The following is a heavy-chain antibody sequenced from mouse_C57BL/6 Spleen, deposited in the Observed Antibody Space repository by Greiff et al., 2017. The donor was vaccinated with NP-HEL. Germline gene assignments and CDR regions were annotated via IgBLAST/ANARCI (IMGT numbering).Heavy chain of an antibody. V-gene: IGHV5-4*01. CDR1: GFTFSSYA. Sequence: DVQLVESGGGLVKPGGSLKLSCAASGFTFSSYAMSWVRQTPEKRLEWVATISDGGSYTYYPDNVKGRFTISRDNAKNNLYLQMSHLKSEDTAMYYCARDRLIYYDYDWFAYWGQGTLVTVSA. CDR3: ARDRLIYYDYDWFAY. J-gene: IGHJ3*01. D-gene: IGHD2-4*01. CDR2: ISDGGSYT.